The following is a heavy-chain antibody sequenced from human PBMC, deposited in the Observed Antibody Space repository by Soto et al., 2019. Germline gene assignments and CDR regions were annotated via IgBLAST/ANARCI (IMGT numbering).Heavy chain of an antibody. CDR1: GYTFTTYY. J-gene: IGHJ4*02. D-gene: IGHD4-17*01. CDR2: ITPSSGST. CDR3: ARAVSTKPAPIAY. V-gene: IGHV1-46*01. Sequence: ASVKVSCKASGYTFTTYYMHWLRQARGQGLEWMGIITPSSGSTRYEQKFQDRVTMTRDTSTSTVYMELSSLRSEDTAVYYCARAVSTKPAPIAYWGQGTLVTVSS.